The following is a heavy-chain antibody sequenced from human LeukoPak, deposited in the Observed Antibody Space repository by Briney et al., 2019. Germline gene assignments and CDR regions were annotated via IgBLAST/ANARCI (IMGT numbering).Heavy chain of an antibody. V-gene: IGHV3-7*01. CDR3: ATYTQYFGAPGTDY. J-gene: IGHJ4*02. CDR2: IDKDGSEK. CDR1: GSTSRKYW. D-gene: IGHD3-10*01. Sequence: GGSLRLSFKVPGSTSRKYWRRWVGQAPGKGLEWGASIDKDGSEKRYVESVKGRFTISRDNARNSVYLQMTSLGAEDTAVYYCATYTQYFGAPGTDYWGQGTLVTVSS.